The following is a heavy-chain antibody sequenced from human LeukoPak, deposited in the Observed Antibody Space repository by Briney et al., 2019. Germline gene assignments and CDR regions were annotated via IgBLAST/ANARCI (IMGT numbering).Heavy chain of an antibody. D-gene: IGHD3-3*01. CDR3: ARGDFYEYYYFDY. J-gene: IGHJ4*02. CDR2: IYHSGST. V-gene: IGHV4-38-2*02. Sequence: SETLSLTCTVSGYSISSGYYWGWIRQPPGKGLEWIGSIYHSGSTYYNPSLKSRVTISVDTSKNQFSLKLSSVTAADTAVYYCARGDFYEYYYFDYWGQGTLVTVSS. CDR1: GYSISSGYY.